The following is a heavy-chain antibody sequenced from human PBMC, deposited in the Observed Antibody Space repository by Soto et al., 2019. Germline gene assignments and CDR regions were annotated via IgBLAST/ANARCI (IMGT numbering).Heavy chain of an antibody. V-gene: IGHV4-30-2*01. Sequence: QVQLQESGSGLVKPSQTLSLTCDVSGDSISSGGCSWNWIRQPPGKGLEWIGNIYQSGTTDYNPSLKSRVTISVDRSKNQFSLKLSSVTAADTAVYYCARDNRSGYYFDYWGQGTLVTVSS. CDR2: IYQSGTT. CDR1: GDSISSGGCS. CDR3: ARDNRSGYYFDY. D-gene: IGHD3-22*01. J-gene: IGHJ4*02.